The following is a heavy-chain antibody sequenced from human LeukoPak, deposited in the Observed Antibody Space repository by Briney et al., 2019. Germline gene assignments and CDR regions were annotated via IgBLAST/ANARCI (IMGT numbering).Heavy chain of an antibody. CDR3: AKGVRVLRYFDWANYYYSMDV. CDR2: ISGDGGST. V-gene: IGHV3-43*02. J-gene: IGHJ6*02. CDR1: GFTFDDYA. Sequence: GGSLRLSCAASGFTFDDYAMHWVRQAPGKGLEWVSLISGDGGSTYYADSVKGRFTISRDNSKNSLYLQMNSLRTEDTALYYCAKGVRVLRYFDWANYYYSMDVWGQGTTVTVSS. D-gene: IGHD3-9*01.